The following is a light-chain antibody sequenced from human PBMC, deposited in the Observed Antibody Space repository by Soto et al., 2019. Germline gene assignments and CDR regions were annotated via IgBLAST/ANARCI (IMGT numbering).Light chain of an antibody. J-gene: IGKJ2*01. CDR3: QQFVMSPPGYT. V-gene: IGKV3-20*01. CDR2: GAS. Sequence: EIVLTQYPGTLSLSPGERATLSCRASQSVSGTYLAWYQHRSGQAPRLLIYGASSRATGIPDRFSGYGSGTDFTLTVSRLEPEDFAVYYCQQFVMSPPGYTFGQGTKLEIK. CDR1: QSVSGTY.